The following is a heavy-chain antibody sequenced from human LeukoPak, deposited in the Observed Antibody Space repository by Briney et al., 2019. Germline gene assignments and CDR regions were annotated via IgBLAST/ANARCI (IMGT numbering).Heavy chain of an antibody. D-gene: IGHD6-13*01. Sequence: SETLSLTCAVYGGSFSGYYWSWIRQPPGKGLEWIGEINHSGSTNYNPSLKSRVTISVDTSKNQFSLKLSSVTAADTAVYYCARETVLRSSSWYWFDPWGQGTLVTVSS. CDR3: ARETVLRSSSWYWFDP. V-gene: IGHV4-34*01. CDR2: INHSGST. J-gene: IGHJ5*02. CDR1: GGSFSGYY.